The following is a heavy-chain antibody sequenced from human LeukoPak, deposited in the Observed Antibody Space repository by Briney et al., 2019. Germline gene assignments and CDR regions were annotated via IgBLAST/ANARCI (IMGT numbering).Heavy chain of an antibody. D-gene: IGHD3-10*01. V-gene: IGHV3-53*01. CDR2: IYSGGST. CDR1: GFTVSSNF. Sequence: GGSLRLSCAASGFTVSSNFMSWVRQVPGKGLEWVAVIYSGGSTYYADSVKGRFTISRDNSRNTLYLHMNSLRVEDTAMYHCVRDGYYGSGSYWGQGTLVTVSS. CDR3: VRDGYYGSGSY. J-gene: IGHJ4*02.